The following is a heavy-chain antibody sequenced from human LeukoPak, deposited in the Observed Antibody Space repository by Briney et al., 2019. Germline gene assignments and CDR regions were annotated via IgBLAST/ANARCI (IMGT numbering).Heavy chain of an antibody. Sequence: PGGSLRLSCAASGFTFSSYWMHWVRQAPGKGLVWVSRINSDGSTTNYADTAKGRFTISRDNAKNTLYLQMNSLRVEDTAVYYCARDPYGGNSNWGQGTLVTVSS. D-gene: IGHD4-23*01. CDR2: INSDGSTT. V-gene: IGHV3-74*01. J-gene: IGHJ4*02. CDR1: GFTFSSYW. CDR3: ARDPYGGNSN.